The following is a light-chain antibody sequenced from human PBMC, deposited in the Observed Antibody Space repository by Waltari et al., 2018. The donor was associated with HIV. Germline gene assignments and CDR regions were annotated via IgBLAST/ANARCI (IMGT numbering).Light chain of an antibody. CDR1: QSFSSN. J-gene: IGKJ4*01. CDR2: GAS. V-gene: IGKV3-15*01. Sequence: EIVMTQSPATLSVSPGERATLSCRASQSFSSNLAWYQQKPGQAPRLLIYGASTRATGIPARFSGSGSGTEFTLTISSLQSEDFAVYYCQQYNNWPLSLTFGGGTKVEIK. CDR3: QQYNNWPLSLT.